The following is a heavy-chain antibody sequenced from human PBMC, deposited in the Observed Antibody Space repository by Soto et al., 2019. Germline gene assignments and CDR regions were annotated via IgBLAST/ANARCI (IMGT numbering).Heavy chain of an antibody. Sequence: EVQLVESGGDLVRPGGSLRLSCAASGFDLNYYSMNWVRQAPAKGLEWVSSISPRSDDIYYADSVKGRFTISRDNAKNLVYLQMNSLRDEDTAVYYCASPRGPRGYDLIDYWGQGTLVIVSS. CDR2: ISPRSDDI. CDR1: GFDLNYYS. CDR3: ASPRGPRGYDLIDY. J-gene: IGHJ4*02. D-gene: IGHD5-12*01. V-gene: IGHV3-21*01.